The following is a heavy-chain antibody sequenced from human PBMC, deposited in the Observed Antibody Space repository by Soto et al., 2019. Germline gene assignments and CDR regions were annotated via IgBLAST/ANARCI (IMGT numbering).Heavy chain of an antibody. CDR1: GFTFSSYA. D-gene: IGHD3-9*01. Sequence: EVQLLESGGGLVQPGGSLRLSCAASGFTFSSYAMSWVRQAPGKGLEWVSAISGSGGSTYYADSVKGRFTISRDNSKNTLYLQMNSLRAEDTAVYYCAKDTSKRNYYDILTGPTAPLSADYWGQGTLVTVSS. CDR2: ISGSGGST. CDR3: AKDTSKRNYYDILTGPTAPLSADY. J-gene: IGHJ4*02. V-gene: IGHV3-23*01.